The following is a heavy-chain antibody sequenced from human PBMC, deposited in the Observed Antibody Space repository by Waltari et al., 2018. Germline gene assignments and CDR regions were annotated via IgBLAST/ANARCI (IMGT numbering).Heavy chain of an antibody. Sequence: VQLVESGGGLVKPGGSLRLSCAASGFTFSSYAMHWVRQAPGKGLEWVAVISYDGSNKYYADSVKGRFTISRDNSKNTLYLQMNSLRAEDTAVYYCAKDDFSQWELHTNWGQGTLVTVSS. V-gene: IGHV3-30-3*01. D-gene: IGHD1-26*01. CDR1: GFTFSSYA. J-gene: IGHJ4*02. CDR3: AKDDFSQWELHTN. CDR2: ISYDGSNK.